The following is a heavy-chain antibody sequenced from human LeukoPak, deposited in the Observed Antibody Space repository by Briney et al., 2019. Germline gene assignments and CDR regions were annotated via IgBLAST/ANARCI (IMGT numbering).Heavy chain of an antibody. D-gene: IGHD6-19*01. V-gene: IGHV1-18*01. J-gene: IGHJ4*02. CDR3: ARGVPRIAVAGTPNDY. CDR2: ISAYNGNT. CDR1: GYTFTSYG. Sequence: ASVKVSCKASGYTFTSYGISWVRQAPGQGLEWMGWISAYNGNTNYAQKFQGRVTMTRNTSISTAYMELSSLRSEDTAVYYCARGVPRIAVAGTPNDYWGQGTLVTVSS.